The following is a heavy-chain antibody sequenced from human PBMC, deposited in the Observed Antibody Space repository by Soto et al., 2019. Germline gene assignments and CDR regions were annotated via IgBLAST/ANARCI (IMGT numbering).Heavy chain of an antibody. V-gene: IGHV1-8*01. CDR1: GYTFTSYD. CDR2: MNPNSGNT. Sequence: ASVKVSCKASGYTFTSYDINWVRQATGQGLEWMGWMNPNSGNTGYAQKFQGRVTITADESTSTAYMELSSLRSEDTAVNYCARSLRLGGFWSGPLPGMDVWGQGTTVTVSS. D-gene: IGHD3-3*01. J-gene: IGHJ6*02. CDR3: ARSLRLGGFWSGPLPGMDV.